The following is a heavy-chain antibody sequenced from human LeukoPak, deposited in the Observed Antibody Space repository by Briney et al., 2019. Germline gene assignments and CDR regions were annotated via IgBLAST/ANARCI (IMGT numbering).Heavy chain of an antibody. CDR3: ARSHSSSWFSFDY. Sequence: ETLSLTCTVSGGSISSSSYYWMHWVRQAPGKGLVWVSRINTDGSSTSYADSVKGRFTISRDNAKNTLYLQMNSLRAEDTAVYYCARSHSSSWFSFDYWGQGTLVTVSS. CDR2: INTDGSST. J-gene: IGHJ4*02. CDR1: GGSISSSSYYW. D-gene: IGHD6-6*01. V-gene: IGHV3-74*01.